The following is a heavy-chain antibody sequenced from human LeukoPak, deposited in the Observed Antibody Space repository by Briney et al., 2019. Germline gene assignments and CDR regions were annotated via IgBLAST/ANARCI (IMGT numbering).Heavy chain of an antibody. J-gene: IGHJ4*02. CDR3: ARDSSGYQ. CDR1: GFTFSPYW. V-gene: IGHV3-7*01. Sequence: GGSLRLSCGASGFTFSPYWMSWVRQAPGKGLEWVANIKEDGSEKYYGDSVKGRFTISRDNAKNSLYLQMNSLRAEDTAVYYCARDSSGYQWGQGTLVTVSS. D-gene: IGHD3-22*01. CDR2: IKEDGSEK.